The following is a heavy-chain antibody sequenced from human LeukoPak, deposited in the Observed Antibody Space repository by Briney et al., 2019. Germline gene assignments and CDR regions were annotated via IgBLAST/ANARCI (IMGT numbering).Heavy chain of an antibody. CDR1: GFTFSSYT. Sequence: GGSLRLSCAASGFTFSSYTMNWVRQAPGKGLEWVSGISGSGDSTYYADSVKGRFTISRDNSKNTLYLQMNSLRAEDTAVYYCARDHAIWSGYYTLLRSPGVNYMDVWGKGTTVTVSS. CDR2: ISGSGDST. D-gene: IGHD3-3*01. CDR3: ARDHAIWSGYYTLLRSPGVNYMDV. J-gene: IGHJ6*03. V-gene: IGHV3-23*01.